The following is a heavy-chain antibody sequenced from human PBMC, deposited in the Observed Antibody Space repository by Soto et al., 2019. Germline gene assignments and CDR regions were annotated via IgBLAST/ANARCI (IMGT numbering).Heavy chain of an antibody. CDR3: ARGYYDTTGYSLDT. D-gene: IGHD3-22*01. CDR1: GGSMNGYY. V-gene: IGHV4-59*01. Sequence: PSETLSLTCTVSGGSMNGYYWSWIRQSPGKGLEWIGYIYDGDSANYNPSLISRLIISVDRSRNQFSLRLSSVTAADTAVYYCARGYYDTTGYSLDTWGQGTLVTVSS. CDR2: IYDGDSA. J-gene: IGHJ5*02.